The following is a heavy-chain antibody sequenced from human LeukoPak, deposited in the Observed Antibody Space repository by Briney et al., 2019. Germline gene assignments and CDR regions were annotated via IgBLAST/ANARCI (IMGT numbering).Heavy chain of an antibody. V-gene: IGHV4-4*07. CDR3: ARADFDGNNYYYYYMDV. Sequence: SETLSLTCTVSGGSISSYYWSWIRQPAGKGLEWIGRIYTSGSTNYNPSLKSRVTMSVDTSKNQFSLKLSSVTTADTAVYYCARADFDGNNYYYYYMDVWGKGTTVTVSS. J-gene: IGHJ6*03. CDR1: GGSISSYY. D-gene: IGHD1/OR15-1a*01. CDR2: IYTSGST.